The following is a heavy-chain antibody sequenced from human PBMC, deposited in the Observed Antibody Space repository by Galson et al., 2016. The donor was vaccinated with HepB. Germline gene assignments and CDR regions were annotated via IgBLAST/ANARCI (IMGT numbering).Heavy chain of an antibody. V-gene: IGHV1-2*02. CDR2: INPDTGAS. Sequence: SVKVSCKASGYSLSDYNLHWVRQAPGQGLEWMGWINPDTGASNCAQRFQGRVFMANDTSISTAYLELRSLRSGDTATYYCAREGDIVVPVSADDAFDLWGQGTIVTV. CDR3: AREGDIVVPVSADDAFDL. CDR1: GYSLSDYN. J-gene: IGHJ3*01. D-gene: IGHD2-15*01.